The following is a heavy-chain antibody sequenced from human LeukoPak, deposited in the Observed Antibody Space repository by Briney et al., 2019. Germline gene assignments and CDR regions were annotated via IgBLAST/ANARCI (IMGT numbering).Heavy chain of an antibody. CDR1: GGSISSFY. J-gene: IGHJ6*02. CDR2: IYYSGST. D-gene: IGHD2-2*01. CDR3: ARMRHDRSQTVVVPRRYYGLDG. Sequence: ASETLSLTCTVSGGSISSFYWNWIRLAPGKGLECIGYIYYSGSTNYNPSFKSRVTMSIDTSKKHFSLELRAVSAADTAVYYCARMRHDRSQTVVVPRRYYGLDGWGQGTTVTVSS. V-gene: IGHV4-59*01.